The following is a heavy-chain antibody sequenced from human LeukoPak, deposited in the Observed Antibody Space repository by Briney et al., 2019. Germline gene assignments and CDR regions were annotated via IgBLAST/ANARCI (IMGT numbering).Heavy chain of an antibody. CDR1: GYTLTELS. Sequence: GASVKVSCKVSGYTLTELSMHWVRQAPGKGLEWRGGFDPEDGETIYAHKFQGRVTMTADTSTDTAYMELSSLRSEDTAVYYCATDPSRGSGSYYWFDPWGQGTLVTVSS. J-gene: IGHJ5*02. D-gene: IGHD3-10*01. CDR3: ATDPSRGSGSYYWFDP. CDR2: FDPEDGET. V-gene: IGHV1-24*01.